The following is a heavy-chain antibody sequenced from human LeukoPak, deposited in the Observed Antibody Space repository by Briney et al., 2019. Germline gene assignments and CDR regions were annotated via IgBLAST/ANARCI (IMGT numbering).Heavy chain of an antibody. CDR2: IWYDGSNK. CDR3: ARLRGVYDAFHI. J-gene: IGHJ3*02. D-gene: IGHD5/OR15-5a*01. V-gene: IGHV3-33*01. CDR1: GFTFSSYG. Sequence: GGSLRLSCAASGFTFSSYGMHWVRQAPGKGLEWVAVIWYDGSNKYYADSVKGRFTISRDNSKSTLYLQMNSLRAEDTAVYYCARLRGVYDAFHIWGQGTMVTVSS.